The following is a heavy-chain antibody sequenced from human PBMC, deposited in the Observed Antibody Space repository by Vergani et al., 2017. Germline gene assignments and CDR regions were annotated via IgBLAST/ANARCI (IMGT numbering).Heavy chain of an antibody. CDR1: GGTFSSYT. J-gene: IGHJ6*02. CDR3: ARPAGDGYNYYYYGMDV. V-gene: IGHV1-69*02. Sequence: QVQLVQSGAEVKKPGSSVKVSCKASGGTFSSYTISWVRQAPGQGLEWMGRIIPILGIANYAQKFQGRVTITADESTSTAYMELSSLRSEDTAVYYCARPAGDGYNYYYYGMDVWGQGTTVTVSS. CDR2: IIPILGIA. D-gene: IGHD5-24*01.